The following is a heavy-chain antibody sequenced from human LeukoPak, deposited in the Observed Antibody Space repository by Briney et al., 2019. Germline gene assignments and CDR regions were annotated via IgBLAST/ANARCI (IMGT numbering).Heavy chain of an antibody. D-gene: IGHD6-13*01. V-gene: IGHV3-30*02. CDR2: IRYDGSNK. CDR1: GFTFSSYG. CDR3: AKDWTEAAAGDYYYYYMDV. J-gene: IGHJ6*03. Sequence: GGSLRLSCAASGFTFSSYGMHWVRQAPGKGLEGVAIIRYDGSNKYYADSVKGRFTISRDNSNNTLYLQMNSLRAEDTAVYYCAKDWTEAAAGDYYYYYMDVWGKGTTVTVSS.